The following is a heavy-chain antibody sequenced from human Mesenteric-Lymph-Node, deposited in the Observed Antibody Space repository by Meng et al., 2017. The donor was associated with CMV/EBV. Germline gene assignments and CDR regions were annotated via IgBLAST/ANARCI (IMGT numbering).Heavy chain of an antibody. CDR3: ARDEGEYYDSSGPFDY. Sequence: GGSLRLSCAASGFTFSDFGMHWVRQSPDKGLEWVAVIWFDGSDEYYAGSVKGRFTISRDNSKNTLYLQMNSLRGEDMALYYCARDEGEYYDSSGPFDYWGQGTLVTVSS. CDR1: GFTFSDFG. CDR2: IWFDGSDE. J-gene: IGHJ4*02. D-gene: IGHD3-22*01. V-gene: IGHV3-33*01.